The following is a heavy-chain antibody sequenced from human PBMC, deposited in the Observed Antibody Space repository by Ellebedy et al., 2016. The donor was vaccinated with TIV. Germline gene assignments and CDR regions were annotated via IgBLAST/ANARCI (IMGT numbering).Heavy chain of an antibody. CDR1: GFTFTTYA. D-gene: IGHD6-19*01. CDR3: ARDRSSGSGVLDY. Sequence: GESLKISXAASGFTFTTYAMYWVRQAPGKGLEWVAVVSFDGNSKFYADSVKGRFTISRDNSKNTLDLQMNSLRREDTAIYYSARDRSSGSGVLDYWGQGTLVTVSS. CDR2: VSFDGNSK. V-gene: IGHV3-30-3*01. J-gene: IGHJ4*02.